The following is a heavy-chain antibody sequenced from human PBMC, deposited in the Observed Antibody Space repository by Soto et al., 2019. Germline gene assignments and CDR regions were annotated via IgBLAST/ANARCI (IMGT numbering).Heavy chain of an antibody. V-gene: IGHV4-4*02. CDR3: ARGLRSGSYPYYFDY. Sequence: PSETLSLTCAVSGVSISSTNWWTWVRQAPGKGLEWIGEMWPSGGTTYNPSLQNRVTISVDNSKNHLSLTLTSVTAADTAVYYCARGLRSGSYPYYFDYWSQGTLVTVSS. D-gene: IGHD1-26*01. CDR1: GVSISSTNW. CDR2: MWPSGGT. J-gene: IGHJ4*02.